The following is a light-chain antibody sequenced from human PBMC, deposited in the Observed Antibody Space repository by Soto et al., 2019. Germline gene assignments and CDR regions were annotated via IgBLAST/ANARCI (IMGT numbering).Light chain of an antibody. V-gene: IGKV1-5*01. J-gene: IGKJ1*01. CDR2: DAS. Sequence: DIQMTQSPSTLSASVGDRVTITCRASQTISTWLAWYQQKPGKAPELLIYDASTLESGVPSRFSGSGSGTKFSLTISSLQPDDFATFYCQQYSSFSRTFGQGTKVDI. CDR3: QQYSSFSRT. CDR1: QTISTW.